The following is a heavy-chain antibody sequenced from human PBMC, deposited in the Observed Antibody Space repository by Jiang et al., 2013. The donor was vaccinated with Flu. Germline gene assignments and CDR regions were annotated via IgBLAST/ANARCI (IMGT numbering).Heavy chain of an antibody. CDR3: ARDAGTSRLGAFDL. CDR1: RFTLSYYW. Sequence: QLLESGGGLVQPGGSLRLSCAASRFTLSYYWMSWVRQAPGQGLEWVASINQDATEKNYVDSVKGRFTISRDSAKNSLYLQMTSLRAEDTALYYCARDAGTSRLGAFDLWGQGTMLSVSS. D-gene: IGHD1-7*01. V-gene: IGHV3-7*01. J-gene: IGHJ3*01. CDR2: INQDATEK.